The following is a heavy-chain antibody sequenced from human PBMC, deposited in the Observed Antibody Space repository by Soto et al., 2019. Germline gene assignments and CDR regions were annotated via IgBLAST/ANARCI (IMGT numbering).Heavy chain of an antibody. CDR2: IWFAGSKK. CDR3: ARDRLVPYGYGMDV. CDR1: GFTFRSYG. J-gene: IGHJ6*02. Sequence: QMQLVESGGGVVQPGRSLRLSCAASGFTFRSYGIHWVRQAPGKGLEWVALIWFAGSKKYYVDSVKGRFAVSRDNSKNTRYLQMNSLRVEDTAVYYCARDRLVPYGYGMDVWGQGTTVTVSS. D-gene: IGHD2-2*01. V-gene: IGHV3-33*01.